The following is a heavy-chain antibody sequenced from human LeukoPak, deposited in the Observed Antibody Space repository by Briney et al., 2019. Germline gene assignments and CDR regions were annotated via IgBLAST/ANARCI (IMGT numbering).Heavy chain of an antibody. D-gene: IGHD2-2*02. CDR3: ARGPRAYCSSTSCYNFRYFQQ. CDR1: GGSFSGYY. CDR2: INHSGST. V-gene: IGHV4-34*01. J-gene: IGHJ1*01. Sequence: SETLSLTCAVYGGSFSGYYWSWIRQPPGKGLEWIGEINHSGSTNYNPSLKSRVTISVDTSKNQFSLKLSSVTAADTAVYYCARGPRAYCSSTSCYNFRYFQQWGQGTLVTVSS.